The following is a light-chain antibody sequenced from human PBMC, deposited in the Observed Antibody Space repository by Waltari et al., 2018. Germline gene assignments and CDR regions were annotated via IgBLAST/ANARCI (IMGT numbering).Light chain of an antibody. CDR2: AAS. Sequence: DIQMTQSPSSLSASVGDRVTITCLASQSISTYLNWYQQKPGRAPKLLMYAASSLESGVPSRFSGSGSGTDFTLTISSLQPEDFATYYCQQSFSTPYTFGQGTRLEI. V-gene: IGKV1-39*01. CDR3: QQSFSTPYT. CDR1: QSISTY. J-gene: IGKJ2*01.